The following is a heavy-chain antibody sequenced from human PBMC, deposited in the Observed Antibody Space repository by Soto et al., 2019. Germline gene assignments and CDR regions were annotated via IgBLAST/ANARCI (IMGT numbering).Heavy chain of an antibody. J-gene: IGHJ4*02. D-gene: IGHD3-3*02. CDR3: AKVAHSSGPFDY. V-gene: IGHV3-30*18. Sequence: GGSLRLSCAASGFIFSSYGMHWVRQAPGKGLEWVAVISFDGSKKYYADSVKGRFTISRDNSKNTLDLHMNSLRTEDTAVYYCAKVAHSSGPFDYWGQGTLVTVSS. CDR2: ISFDGSKK. CDR1: GFIFSSYG.